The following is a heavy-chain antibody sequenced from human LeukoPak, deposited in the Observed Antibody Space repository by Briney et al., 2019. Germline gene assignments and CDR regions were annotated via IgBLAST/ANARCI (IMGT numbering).Heavy chain of an antibody. V-gene: IGHV3-30*18. CDR3: AKDPYSGYDSNYLDY. Sequence: GGSLRLSCAASGFTFSSYGMHWVRQAPGKGLEWVAVISYDGSNKYYADSVKGRFTISRDNSKNTLYLQMNSLRAEDTAVYYCAKDPYSGYDSNYLDYWGQGTLVTVSS. D-gene: IGHD5-12*01. J-gene: IGHJ4*02. CDR2: ISYDGSNK. CDR1: GFTFSSYG.